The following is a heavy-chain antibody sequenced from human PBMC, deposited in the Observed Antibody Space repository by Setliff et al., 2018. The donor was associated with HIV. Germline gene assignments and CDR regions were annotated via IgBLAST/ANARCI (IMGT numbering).Heavy chain of an antibody. D-gene: IGHD1-26*01. CDR1: GYTFTSYG. CDR2: ISGYNGST. CDR3: ARSIVGATFDY. V-gene: IGHV1-18*01. J-gene: IGHJ4*02. Sequence: ASVKVSCKASGYTFTSYGISWVRQAPGQGLEWIGWISGYNGSTNYAQKVQGRVTMTTDTPTNTAYMELRSLRSDDTAVYYCARSIVGATFDYWGQGTLVTVSS.